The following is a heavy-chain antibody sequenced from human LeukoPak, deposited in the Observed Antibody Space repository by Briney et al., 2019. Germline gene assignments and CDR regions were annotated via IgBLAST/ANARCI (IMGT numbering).Heavy chain of an antibody. CDR1: GGSISSYY. CDR3: ARTTTARPFDP. Sequence: SETLSLTCTVSGGSISSYYWSWIRQPPGKGLEWIGYIYYSGSTNYNPSLKSRVTISVDTSKNQFSLKLSSVTAADTAVYYCARTTTARPFDPWGQGTLVTVSS. J-gene: IGHJ5*02. V-gene: IGHV4-59*01. CDR2: IYYSGST. D-gene: IGHD1-1*01.